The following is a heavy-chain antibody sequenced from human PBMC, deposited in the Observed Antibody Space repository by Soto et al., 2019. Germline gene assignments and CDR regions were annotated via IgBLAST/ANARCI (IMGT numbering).Heavy chain of an antibody. CDR3: ARESRSYFLGLDY. D-gene: IGHD1-26*01. CDR2: ISSSSSYI. Sequence: EVQLVESGGGLVKPGGSLRLSCAASGFTFSSYSMNWVRQAPGKGLEWVSSISSSSSYIYYADSVKGRFTISRDNAKNSLYLQMNSLRAEDTAVYYCARESRSYFLGLDYWGQGTLVTVSS. V-gene: IGHV3-21*01. J-gene: IGHJ4*02. CDR1: GFTFSSYS.